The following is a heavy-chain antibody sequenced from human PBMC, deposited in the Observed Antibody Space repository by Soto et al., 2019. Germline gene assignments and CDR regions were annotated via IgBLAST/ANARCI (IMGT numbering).Heavy chain of an antibody. V-gene: IGHV3-21*01. J-gene: IGHJ4*02. CDR1: GFTFSSYS. Sequence: PGGSLRLSCAASGFTFSSYSMNWVRQAPGKGLEWVSSISSSSSYIYYADSVKGRFTISRDNAKNSLYLQMNSLRADDTAVYYCARPPNYYDSRGYYGYWGQGTLVTVSS. CDR2: ISSSSSYI. D-gene: IGHD3-22*01. CDR3: ARPPNYYDSRGYYGY.